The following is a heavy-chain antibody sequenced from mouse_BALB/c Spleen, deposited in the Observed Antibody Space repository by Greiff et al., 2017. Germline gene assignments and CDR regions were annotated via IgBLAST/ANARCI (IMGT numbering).Heavy chain of an antibody. J-gene: IGHJ3*01. V-gene: IGHV14-1*02. CDR1: GFNIKDYY. CDR3: ARWDEGFAY. CDR2: IDPANGNT. Sequence: VQLQQSGAELVRPGALVKLSCKASGFNIKDYYMHWVKQRPEQGLEWIGWIDPANGNTKYDPKFQGKATITADTSSNTAYLQLSSLTSEDTAVYYCARWDEGFAYWGQGTLVTVSA. D-gene: IGHD4-1*01.